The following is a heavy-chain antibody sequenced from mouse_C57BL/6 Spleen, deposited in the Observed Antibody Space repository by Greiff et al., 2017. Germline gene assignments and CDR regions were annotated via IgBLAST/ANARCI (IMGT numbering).Heavy chain of an antibody. CDR3: AKKGTMKYYAMDY. V-gene: IGHV2-5*01. D-gene: IGHD2-4*01. CDR2: IWRGGST. CDR1: GFSFTSYG. Sequence: QVQLQQSGPGLVQPSQCLSITCTVSGFSFTSYGVHWVRQSPGKGLEWLGVIWRGGSTDYDAAFMSRLSITKDNSKSHVFFKMNSLQADDTAIYYCAKKGTMKYYAMDYWGQGTSVTVSS. J-gene: IGHJ4*01.